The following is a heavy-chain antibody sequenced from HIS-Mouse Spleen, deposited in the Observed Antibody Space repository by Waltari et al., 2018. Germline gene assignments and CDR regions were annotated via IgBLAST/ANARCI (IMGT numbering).Heavy chain of an antibody. Sequence: EVQLLESGGGLVQPGGSLRLSSAASGFTFSSVAMRWVRQAPGKGLEWVSAISGSGGSKYYADSVKGRFTISRDNSKNTLYLQMNSLRAEDTAVYYCAKVWNSSGWFDYWGQGTLVTVSS. J-gene: IGHJ4*02. CDR1: GFTFSSVA. CDR2: ISGSGGSK. CDR3: AKVWNSSGWFDY. V-gene: IGHV3-23*01. D-gene: IGHD6-19*01.